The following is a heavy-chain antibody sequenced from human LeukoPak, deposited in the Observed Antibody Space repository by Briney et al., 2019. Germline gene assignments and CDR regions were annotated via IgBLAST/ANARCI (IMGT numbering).Heavy chain of an antibody. Sequence: GGSLRLSCAASGFTYSRHTMHWVRQAPGKGLEWVAVISFDGTKHYYADSVKGRFTIARDNSKNTLYLQMSSLRGQDTAIYYCVKDRAAVLEYWGQGTLVTVSS. CDR1: GFTYSRHT. J-gene: IGHJ4*02. CDR2: ISFDGTKH. V-gene: IGHV3-30*18. D-gene: IGHD2-15*01. CDR3: VKDRAAVLEY.